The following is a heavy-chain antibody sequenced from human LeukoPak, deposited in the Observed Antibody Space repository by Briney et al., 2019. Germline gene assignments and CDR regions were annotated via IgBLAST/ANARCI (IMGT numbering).Heavy chain of an antibody. J-gene: IGHJ5*02. CDR1: GGTFSSYA. CDR2: MNPNSGNT. V-gene: IGHV1-8*03. CDR3: ARSYYYDSSGYYYGNWFDP. D-gene: IGHD3-22*01. Sequence: GASVKVSCKASGGTFSSYAISWVRQATGQGLEWMGWMNPNSGNTGYAQKFQGRVTITRNTSISTAYMELSSLRSEDTAVYYCARSYYYDSSGYYYGNWFDPWGQGTLVTVSS.